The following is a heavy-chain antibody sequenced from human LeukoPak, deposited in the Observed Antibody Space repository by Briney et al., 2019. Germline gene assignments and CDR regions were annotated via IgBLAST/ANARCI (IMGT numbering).Heavy chain of an antibody. D-gene: IGHD5-24*01. CDR1: GFTFSSYA. J-gene: IGHJ4*02. V-gene: IGHV3-30*04. CDR3: AKGRDGYNSYGY. Sequence: GGSLRLSCAASGFTFSSYAMHWVRQAPGKGLEWVAVISYDGSNKYYADSVKGRFTISRDNSKNTLYLQMNSLRAEDTAVYYCAKGRDGYNSYGYWGQGALVTVSS. CDR2: ISYDGSNK.